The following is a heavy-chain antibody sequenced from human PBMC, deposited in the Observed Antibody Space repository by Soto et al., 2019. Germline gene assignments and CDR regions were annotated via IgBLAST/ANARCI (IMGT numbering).Heavy chain of an antibody. V-gene: IGHV4-30-4*01. J-gene: IGHJ4*02. CDR1: GGSISSGDYY. CDR3: ARDRVVYYDSSGSEPGNY. Sequence: SETLSLTCTVSGGSISSGDYYWSWIRQPPGKGLEWIGYIYYSGSTYYNPSLKSRVTISVDTSKNQFSLKLSSVTAADTAVYYCARDRVVYYDSSGSEPGNYWGQGTLVTVSS. CDR2: IYYSGST. D-gene: IGHD3-22*01.